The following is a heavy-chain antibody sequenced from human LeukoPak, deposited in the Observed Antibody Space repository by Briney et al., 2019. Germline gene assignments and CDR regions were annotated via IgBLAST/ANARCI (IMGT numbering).Heavy chain of an antibody. CDR2: IYPSSGGA. V-gene: IGHV1-2*02. Sequence: ASVKVSCKASGYTFTGYYMHWVRQAPGHGLEWLGWIYPSSGGANYAQKFQGKVTMTRDTSISTAYMELSSLRSEDTAVYYCASAPYDILTGYYGGPIDYWGQGTLVTVSS. CDR1: GYTFTGYY. J-gene: IGHJ4*02. D-gene: IGHD3-9*01. CDR3: ASAPYDILTGYYGGPIDY.